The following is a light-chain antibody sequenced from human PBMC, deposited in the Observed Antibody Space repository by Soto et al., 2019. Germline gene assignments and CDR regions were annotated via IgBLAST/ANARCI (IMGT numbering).Light chain of an antibody. CDR3: QQYKDWPPLT. Sequence: EIVMTQSPVILSVSPGERATLSCRASQNININLAWYQQRPGQAPRALIYGGSSRASGITDRFSGSGSGTDFTLTINRLEPDDFAFYYCQQYKDWPPLTFGGGTRVDMK. CDR1: QNININ. J-gene: IGKJ4*01. CDR2: GGS. V-gene: IGKV3D-15*01.